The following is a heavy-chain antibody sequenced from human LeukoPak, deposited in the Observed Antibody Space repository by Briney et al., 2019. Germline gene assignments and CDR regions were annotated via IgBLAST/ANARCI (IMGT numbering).Heavy chain of an antibody. CDR3: ARARNYYGSGSPLDYGMDV. V-gene: IGHV4-34*01. CDR1: GGSFSGYY. Sequence: PSETLSLTCAVYGGSFSGYYWSWIRQPPGKGLEWIGEINHSGSTNYNPSLKSRVTISVDTSKNQFSLKLSSVTAADTAVYYCARARNYYGSGSPLDYGMDVWGQGTTVTVSS. J-gene: IGHJ6*02. D-gene: IGHD3-10*01. CDR2: INHSGST.